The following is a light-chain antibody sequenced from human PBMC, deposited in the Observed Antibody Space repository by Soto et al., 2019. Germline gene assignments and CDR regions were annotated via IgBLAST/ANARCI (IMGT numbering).Light chain of an antibody. Sequence: DIQMTQSPSTLSASVGDRVTITCRASQDIDTSLAWFQQRPGKAPKLLIYAASGLGTGVPSTFSGSGSGTEFTLSISSVQPDDFASYFCQHYDTFSWTFGQGTKVEMK. CDR1: QDIDTS. CDR2: AAS. J-gene: IGKJ1*01. CDR3: QHYDTFSWT. V-gene: IGKV1-5*01.